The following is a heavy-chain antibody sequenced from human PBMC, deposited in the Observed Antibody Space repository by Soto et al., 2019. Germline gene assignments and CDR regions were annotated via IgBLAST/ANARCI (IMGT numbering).Heavy chain of an antibody. CDR3: ARSLGYYDSSGYYLSPNGMDV. D-gene: IGHD3-22*01. CDR1: GYTFTGYY. CDR2: INPNSGGT. Sequence: QVQLVQSGAEVKKPGASVKVSCKASGYTFTGYYMHWVRQAPGQGLEWMGWINPNSGGTNYAQKFQGWVTMTRDTAISTAYMELSRLRSDDTAVYYCARSLGYYDSSGYYLSPNGMDVWGQGTTVTVSS. J-gene: IGHJ6*02. V-gene: IGHV1-2*04.